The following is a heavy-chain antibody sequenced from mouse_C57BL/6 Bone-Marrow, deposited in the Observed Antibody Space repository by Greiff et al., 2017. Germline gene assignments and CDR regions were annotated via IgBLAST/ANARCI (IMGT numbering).Heavy chain of an antibody. Sequence: QVQLQQPGAELVKPGASVKLSCKASGYTFTSYWMHWVKQRPGRGLEWIGRIDPNSGGTKYNEKFKSKATLTVDKPSSTAYMQLSSLTSEDSAVYYCARDLMGYYGIGYAMDYWGQGTSVTVSS. J-gene: IGHJ4*01. CDR3: ARDLMGYYGIGYAMDY. V-gene: IGHV1-72*01. CDR2: IDPNSGGT. D-gene: IGHD1-1*01. CDR1: GYTFTSYW.